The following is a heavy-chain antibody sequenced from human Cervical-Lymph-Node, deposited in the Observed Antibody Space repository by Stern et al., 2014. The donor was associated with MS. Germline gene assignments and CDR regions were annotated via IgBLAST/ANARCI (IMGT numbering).Heavy chain of an antibody. CDR3: ARSPATPSGYDRFDY. D-gene: IGHD5-12*01. CDR1: GYLFDDYW. CDR2: IFPRDSNT. V-gene: IGHV5-51*03. J-gene: IGHJ4*02. Sequence: EVQLVQSGAEVKKPGESLKISCEASGYLFDDYWIGWVRQMSGRGLELVAIIFPRDSNTRYSPSVQGQVTISADKSISTAYLQWRSLKAPAPAMYYCARSPATPSGYDRFDYWGQGALVTVSS.